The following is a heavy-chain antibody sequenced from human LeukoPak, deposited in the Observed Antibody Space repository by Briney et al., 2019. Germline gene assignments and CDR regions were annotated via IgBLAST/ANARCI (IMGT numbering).Heavy chain of an antibody. CDR1: GFTFNNYW. CDR3: ARDQYDTWSRRGNFDS. J-gene: IGHJ4*02. V-gene: IGHV3-7*03. D-gene: IGHD3-3*01. Sequence: GGSLRLSCVASGFTFNNYWMTWVRQAPGKGLEWVANIKEDGSEKYYVDSVKGRFTISRDNTKNSLYLQMNSLRAEDTAVFYCARDQYDTWSRRGNFDSWGQGTLVIVSS. CDR2: IKEDGSEK.